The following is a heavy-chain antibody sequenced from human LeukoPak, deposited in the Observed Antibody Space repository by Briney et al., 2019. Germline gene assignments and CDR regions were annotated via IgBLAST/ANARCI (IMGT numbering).Heavy chain of an antibody. V-gene: IGHV1-18*01. Sequence: ASVKVSCKASGYTFTNYAVSWLRQAPGQTLEWMGWVSAYSGNTNYAQNFHDRLTMTTVTSTSTAYMELRSLTSEDTAVYYCAREGRLMSDTTVHPWGQGTLVTVSP. CDR3: AREGRLMSDTTVHP. CDR2: VSAYSGNT. D-gene: IGHD2/OR15-2a*01. CDR1: GYTFTNYA. J-gene: IGHJ5*02.